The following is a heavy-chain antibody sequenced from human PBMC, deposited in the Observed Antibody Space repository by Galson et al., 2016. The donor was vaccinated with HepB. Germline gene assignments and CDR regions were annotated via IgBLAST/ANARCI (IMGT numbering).Heavy chain of an antibody. V-gene: IGHV1-69*13. Sequence: SVKVSCKASGGIFSTFGISWVRQAPGQGLEWMGGIIPMFRTPTYAQKFQGRVTITADEGTRTAYMDLSSLRPEDTALYYCASVADYGGAYYYYAMDVWGPGTTVTVSS. D-gene: IGHD4-23*01. J-gene: IGHJ6*02. CDR3: ASVADYGGAYYYYAMDV. CDR2: IIPMFRTP. CDR1: GGIFSTFG.